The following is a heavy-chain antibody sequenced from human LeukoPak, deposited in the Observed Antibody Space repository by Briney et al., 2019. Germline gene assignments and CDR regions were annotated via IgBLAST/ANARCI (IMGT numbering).Heavy chain of an antibody. D-gene: IGHD3-10*01. J-gene: IGHJ6*03. CDR1: GYTFTGYY. V-gene: IGHV1-2*02. CDR2: INPNSGGT. CDR3: ARGEDYYGPGSYYMGPYYYYMDV. Sequence: ASVKVSCKASGYTFTGYYRHWVRRAPGQGLEWMGWINPNSGGTNYAQKFQGRVTMTRDTSISTAYMELSRLRSDDTAVYYCARGEDYYGPGSYYMGPYYYYMDVWGKGTTVTVSS.